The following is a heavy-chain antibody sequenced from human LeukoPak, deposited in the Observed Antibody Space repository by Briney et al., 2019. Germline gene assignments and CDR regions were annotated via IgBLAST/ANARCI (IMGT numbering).Heavy chain of an antibody. CDR3: ARIISGYYDSSGYYQFFDY. CDR2: INTNTGNP. D-gene: IGHD3-22*01. J-gene: IGHJ4*02. Sequence: ASVKVSCKASGYTFTSYGISWVRQAPGQGLEWMGWINTNTGNPTYAQGFTGRFVFSLDTSVSTAYLQISSLKAEDTAVYYCARIISGYYDSSGYYQFFDYWGQGTLVTVSS. V-gene: IGHV7-4-1*02. CDR1: GYTFTSYG.